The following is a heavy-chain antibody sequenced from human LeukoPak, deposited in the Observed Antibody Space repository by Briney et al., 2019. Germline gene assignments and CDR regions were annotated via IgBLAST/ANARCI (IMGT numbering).Heavy chain of an antibody. V-gene: IGHV4-59*01. J-gene: IGHJ4*02. CDR3: AGFFGGSFGDYVDY. CDR2: IYYSGST. Sequence: SETLSLTCTVSGGSISSYYWSWIRQPPGKGLEWIGYIYYSGSTNYNPSLKSRVTMSVDTSKNKFSLNMSSVTAADTAVYYCAGFFGGSFGDYVDYWGQGTPVTVSS. CDR1: GGSISSYY. D-gene: IGHD1-26*01.